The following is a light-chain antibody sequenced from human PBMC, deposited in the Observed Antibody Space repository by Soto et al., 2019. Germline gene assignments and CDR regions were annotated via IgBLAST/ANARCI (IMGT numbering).Light chain of an antibody. Sequence: DIQMTHSPSTLSASVGDRVTITCRASQSISSWLAWYQQKPGKAPKLLIYKASSLESGVPSRFSGSGSGTEFTLTISSLQPDDFATYYCQQYNSGTFGQGTKVEIK. CDR2: KAS. V-gene: IGKV1-5*03. CDR1: QSISSW. J-gene: IGKJ1*01. CDR3: QQYNSGT.